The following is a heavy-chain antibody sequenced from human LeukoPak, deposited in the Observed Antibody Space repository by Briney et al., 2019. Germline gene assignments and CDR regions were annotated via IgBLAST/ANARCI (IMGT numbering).Heavy chain of an antibody. CDR1: GFTFSNYG. Sequence: GGSLRLSCAASGFTFSNYGMHWVRQAPGKGLEWVAFIHSDGTNKYYADPVKGRFTISRDTSKNTLYLQMNSLRDEDTAVYYCAKDDYGGFDYGGQGTLVTVSS. CDR2: IHSDGTNK. D-gene: IGHD4/OR15-4a*01. J-gene: IGHJ4*02. CDR3: AKDDYGGFDY. V-gene: IGHV3-30*02.